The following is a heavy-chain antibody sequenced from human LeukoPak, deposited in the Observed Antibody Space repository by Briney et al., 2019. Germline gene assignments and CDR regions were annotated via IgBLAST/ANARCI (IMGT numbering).Heavy chain of an antibody. CDR1: GFTFSSYW. Sequence: GGSLRFSCAASGFTFSSYWKSWVRQAPGKGLEWVANIKQDGSEKYYVDSVKGRFTISRDNAKNSLYLQMNSLRAEDTAVYYCATYSRVGQLVGYFDYWGQGTLVTVSS. V-gene: IGHV3-7*01. J-gene: IGHJ4*02. CDR2: IKQDGSEK. D-gene: IGHD6-6*01. CDR3: ATYSRVGQLVGYFDY.